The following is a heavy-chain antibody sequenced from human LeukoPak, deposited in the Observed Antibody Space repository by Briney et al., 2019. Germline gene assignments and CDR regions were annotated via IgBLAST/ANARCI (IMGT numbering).Heavy chain of an antibody. CDR3: ARFEDYGGNSEGKDY. V-gene: IGHV1-2*02. CDR1: GYTFTGYC. J-gene: IGHJ4*02. CDR2: INPNSGGT. Sequence: ASVKVSCKASGYTFTGYCMHWVRQAPGQGLEWMGWINPNSGGTNYAQKFQGRVTMTRDTSISTAYMELSRLRSDDTAVYYCARFEDYGGNSEGKDYWGQGTLVTVSS. D-gene: IGHD4-23*01.